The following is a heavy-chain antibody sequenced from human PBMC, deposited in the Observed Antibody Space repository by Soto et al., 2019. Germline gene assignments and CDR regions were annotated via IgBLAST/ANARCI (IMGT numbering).Heavy chain of an antibody. CDR1: GGSISSYY. D-gene: IGHD2-2*01. J-gene: IGHJ4*02. Sequence: SETLSLTCTVSGGSISSYYWSWIRQPPGKGLGWIGYIYYSGSTNYNPSLKSRVTISVDTSKNQFSLKLSSVTVADTAVYYGARHAVPAANSFAYWGQGTMVTVSS. V-gene: IGHV4-59*08. CDR2: IYYSGST. CDR3: ARHAVPAANSFAY.